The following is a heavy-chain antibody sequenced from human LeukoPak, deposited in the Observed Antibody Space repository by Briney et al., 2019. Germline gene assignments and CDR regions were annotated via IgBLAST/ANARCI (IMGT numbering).Heavy chain of an antibody. J-gene: IGHJ4*02. CDR2: INQGGSDK. CDR3: VTDTYYGSGSHHPRRFDY. Sequence: GGSLRLSCAASGFTFSSYWMSWVRQAPGKGPEWVANINQGGSDKYYVDSVKGRFTISRDNAKNSLYLQMNSLRAEDTALYYCVTDTYYGSGSHHPRRFDYWGQGTLVTVSS. D-gene: IGHD3-10*01. CDR1: GFTFSSYW. V-gene: IGHV3-7*03.